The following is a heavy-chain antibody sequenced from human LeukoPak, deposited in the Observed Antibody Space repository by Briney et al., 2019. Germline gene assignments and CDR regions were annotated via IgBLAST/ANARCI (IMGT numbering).Heavy chain of an antibody. CDR3: TTVVPAAIEPFDY. V-gene: IGHV3-15*01. CDR1: GFTFSNAW. Sequence: PGGSLRLSCAASGFTFSNAWMSWVRQAPGKGLEWVGRIKSRTDGGRTDYAAPVKGRFTISRDDSKNTLYLQMNSLKTEDTAVYYCTTVVPAAIEPFDYWGQGTLVTVSS. J-gene: IGHJ4*02. D-gene: IGHD2-2*01. CDR2: IKSRTDGGRT.